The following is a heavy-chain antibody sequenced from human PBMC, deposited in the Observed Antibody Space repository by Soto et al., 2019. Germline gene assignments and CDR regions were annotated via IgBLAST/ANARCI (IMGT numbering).Heavy chain of an antibody. D-gene: IGHD5-18*01. V-gene: IGHV1-18*04. Sequence: ASVKVSCKASGYTFTSYGISWVRQAPGQGLEWMGWISAYNGNTNYAQKLQGRVTMTTDTSTSTAYMELRSLRSDDTAVYYCAREYSYGPYYYYYGMDVWGQGTTVTVS. CDR2: ISAYNGNT. J-gene: IGHJ6*02. CDR1: GYTFTSYG. CDR3: AREYSYGPYYYYYGMDV.